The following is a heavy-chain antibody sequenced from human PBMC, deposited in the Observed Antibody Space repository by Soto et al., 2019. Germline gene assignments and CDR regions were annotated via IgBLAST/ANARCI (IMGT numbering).Heavy chain of an antibody. CDR3: ARSVLKGVGPRAYGSGSYYAFDI. CDR1: GYTFTGYY. V-gene: IGHV1-2*04. J-gene: IGHJ3*02. CDR2: INPNSGGT. D-gene: IGHD3-10*01. Sequence: GASVKVSCKASGYTFTGYYMHWVRQAPGQGLEWMGWINPNSGGTNYAQKFQGWVTMTRDTSISTAYMELSRLRSDDTAVYYCARSVLKGVGPRAYGSGSYYAFDIWGQGTMVTVSS.